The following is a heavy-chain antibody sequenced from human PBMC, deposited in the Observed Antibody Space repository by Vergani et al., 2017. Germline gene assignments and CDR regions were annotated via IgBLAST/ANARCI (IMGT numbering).Heavy chain of an antibody. D-gene: IGHD4-23*01. Sequence: VQLVESGGGLVQPGRSLRLSCAASGFTFSSYAMHWVRQAPGKGLEWVAVISYDGSNKYYADSVKGRFTISRDNSKNTLYLQMNSLRAEDTAVYYCARAGATVVTPSSAWDAFDIWGQGTMVTVSS. CDR1: GFTFSSYA. CDR3: ARAGATVVTPSSAWDAFDI. CDR2: ISYDGSNK. J-gene: IGHJ3*02. V-gene: IGHV3-30*01.